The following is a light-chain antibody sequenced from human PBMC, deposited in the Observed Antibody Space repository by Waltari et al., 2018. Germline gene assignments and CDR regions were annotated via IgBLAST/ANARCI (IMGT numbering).Light chain of an antibody. J-gene: IGLJ1*01. V-gene: IGLV2-23*02. CDR3: CSDAGSGTYV. Sequence: QSALTQPASVSGSPGQSITISCTGTSRDIGKYNYVSWYQHLPGKVPKVMISEVTKRPSGVSKRFSGSKSGNTASLTISGLQADDEAEYYCCSDAGSGTYVFGTGTKLTVV. CDR2: EVT. CDR1: SRDIGKYNY.